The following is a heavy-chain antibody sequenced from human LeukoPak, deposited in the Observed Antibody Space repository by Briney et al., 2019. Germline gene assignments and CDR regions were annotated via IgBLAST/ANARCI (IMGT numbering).Heavy chain of an antibody. Sequence: GGSLRLSCAASGFTFSSYWMNWPRQAPGKGLEWVSVISGSGGSTYYAASVKGRFTISRDNSKNTLYLQMNSLRAEDSAVYYCASPSRSYQLLSPFDFWGQGTLVTVSS. CDR2: ISGSGGST. CDR1: GFTFSSYW. V-gene: IGHV3-23*01. CDR3: ASPSRSYQLLSPFDF. D-gene: IGHD2-2*01. J-gene: IGHJ4*02.